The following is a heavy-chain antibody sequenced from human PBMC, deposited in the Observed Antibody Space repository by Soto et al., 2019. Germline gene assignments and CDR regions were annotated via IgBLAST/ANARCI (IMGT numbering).Heavy chain of an antibody. CDR2: VYPGDSDT. V-gene: IGHV5-51*01. Sequence: GESLKISCKVSGYSFANYWIGWVRQMPGKGLEWMGNVYPGDSDTDYSPSFQGQVTISADRSISTTYLQWSSLQASDTAIYYCARQSLSSSAFDFWGQGTLVTVSS. CDR3: ARQSLSSSAFDF. CDR1: GYSFANYW. J-gene: IGHJ4*02. D-gene: IGHD6-13*01.